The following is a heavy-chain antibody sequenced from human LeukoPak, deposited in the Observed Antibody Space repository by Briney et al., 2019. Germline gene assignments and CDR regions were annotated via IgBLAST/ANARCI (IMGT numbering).Heavy chain of an antibody. J-gene: IGHJ4*02. CDR1: GFTFSSYS. Sequence: GGSLRLSCAASGFTFSSYSMNWVRQAPGKGLEWVSSISSSSSYIYYADSVKGRFTISRDNAKNSLYLQMNSLRAEDTAVYYCASRLSQTGYDFWSGDYFDYWGQGTLVTVSS. CDR3: ASRLSQTGYDFWSGDYFDY. V-gene: IGHV3-21*01. CDR2: ISSSSSYI. D-gene: IGHD3-3*01.